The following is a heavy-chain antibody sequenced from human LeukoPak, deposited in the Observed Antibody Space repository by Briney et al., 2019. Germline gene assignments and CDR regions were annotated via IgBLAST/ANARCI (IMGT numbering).Heavy chain of an antibody. CDR3: ARLGATSAAFIY. V-gene: IGHV3-7*01. Sequence: GGSLRLSCAASGFTFSSYWMSWVRQAPGKGLEWVANVHQDGGEKYYVDSVKGRFTISRDNAKNSLYLQMDSLRVEDTAVYYCARLGATSAAFIYWGQGTLVTVSS. CDR1: GFTFSSYW. CDR2: VHQDGGEK. D-gene: IGHD3-3*01. J-gene: IGHJ4*02.